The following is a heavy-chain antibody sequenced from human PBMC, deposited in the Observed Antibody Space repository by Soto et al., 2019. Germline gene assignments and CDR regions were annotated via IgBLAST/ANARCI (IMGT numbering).Heavy chain of an antibody. CDR3: ARAGPPGSYSSGWQISPTGYYGMDV. Sequence: QLQLQESGPGLVKPSETLSLTCTVSGGSISSSSYYWGWIRQPPGKGLEWIGSIYYSGSTYYNPSLKSRVTISVDTSKNQFSLKLSSVTAADTAVYYCARAGPPGSYSSGWQISPTGYYGMDVWGQGTTVTVSS. V-gene: IGHV4-39*01. CDR2: IYYSGST. CDR1: GGSISSSSYY. J-gene: IGHJ6*02. D-gene: IGHD6-19*01.